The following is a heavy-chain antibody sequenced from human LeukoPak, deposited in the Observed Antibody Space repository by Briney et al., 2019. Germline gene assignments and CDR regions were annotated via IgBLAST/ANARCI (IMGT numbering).Heavy chain of an antibody. CDR3: ASNLGDV. CDR1: GFTVSSNY. CDR2: ISSSSSYI. D-gene: IGHD7-27*01. J-gene: IGHJ6*04. V-gene: IGHV3-21*01. Sequence: GGSLRLSCAASGFTVSSNYMSWVRQAPGKGLEWVSSISSSSSYIYYADSVKGRFTISRDNAKNSLYLQMNSLRAEDTAVYYCASNLGDVWDKGTTVTISS.